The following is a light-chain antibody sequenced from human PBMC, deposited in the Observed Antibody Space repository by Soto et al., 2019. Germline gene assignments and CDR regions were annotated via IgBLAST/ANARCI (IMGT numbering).Light chain of an antibody. J-gene: IGKJ2*01. Sequence: DIQMTQSPSSLSASVGDRVTITCRASQSISSYLNWYQQKPGKAPKLLIYAASSLQSGFPSRFSGSGSGTDFTLTISSLQHEDFATYYCQQSYSTPRTFGQGTKLEIK. CDR2: AAS. CDR1: QSISSY. CDR3: QQSYSTPRT. V-gene: IGKV1-39*01.